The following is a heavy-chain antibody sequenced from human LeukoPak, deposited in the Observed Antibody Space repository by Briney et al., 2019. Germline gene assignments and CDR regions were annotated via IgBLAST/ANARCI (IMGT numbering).Heavy chain of an antibody. Sequence: SETLSLTCTVSGGSISSSSYYWGWIRQPPGKGLEWIGSIYYSGSTYYNPSLKSRVTISVDTSKNQFSLKLSSVTAADTAVYYCARHRHPLGRSRFDPWGQGTLVTVSS. CDR3: ARHRHPLGRSRFDP. J-gene: IGHJ5*02. CDR2: IYYSGST. V-gene: IGHV4-39*01. CDR1: GGSISSSSYY.